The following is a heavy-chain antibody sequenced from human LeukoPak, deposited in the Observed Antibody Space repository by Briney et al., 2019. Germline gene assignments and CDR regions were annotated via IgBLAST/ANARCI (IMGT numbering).Heavy chain of an antibody. CDR3: ARANGYGLLDY. D-gene: IGHD5-18*01. CDR2: IFYSGNT. CDR1: GGSISSSTYY. J-gene: IGHJ4*02. Sequence: SETLSLTCTVSGGSISSSTYYGSWIRQPPGKGLEWIGSIFYSGNTYYNPSLKSRVTISIDTSKNQFSLKLSSVTAADTAVYYCARANGYGLLDYWGQGTLVTVSS. V-gene: IGHV4-39*07.